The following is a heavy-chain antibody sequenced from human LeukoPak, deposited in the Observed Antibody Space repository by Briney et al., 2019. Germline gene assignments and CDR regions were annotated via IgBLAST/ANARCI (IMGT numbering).Heavy chain of an antibody. Sequence: GGSLRLSCAASGFTFSSYAMSWVRQAPGKGLEWVSAISGSGGSTYYADSVKGRFTISRDNSKNTLYLQMNSLRDEDSAAYYCARVYLERLTAGYFDHWGQGTWVSVSP. CDR2: ISGSGGST. D-gene: IGHD2-8*01. CDR1: GFTFSSYA. J-gene: IGHJ4*02. CDR3: ARVYLERLTAGYFDH. V-gene: IGHV3-23*01.